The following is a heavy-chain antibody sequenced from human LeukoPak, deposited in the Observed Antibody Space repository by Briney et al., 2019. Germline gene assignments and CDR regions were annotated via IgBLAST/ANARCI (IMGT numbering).Heavy chain of an antibody. CDR3: ARGAPRIVVVTTTRPLDY. V-gene: IGHV4-59*12. CDR1: GGSISSYY. Sequence: SETLSLTCTVSGGSISSYYWSWIRQPPGKGLEWIGYIYYSGSTNYNPSLKSRVTISVDTSKNQFSLKLSSVTAADTAVYYCARGAPRIVVVTTTRPLDYWGQGTLVTVSS. CDR2: IYYSGST. J-gene: IGHJ4*02. D-gene: IGHD3-22*01.